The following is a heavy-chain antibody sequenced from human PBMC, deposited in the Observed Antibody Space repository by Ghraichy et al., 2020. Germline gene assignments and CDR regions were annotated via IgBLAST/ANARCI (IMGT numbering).Heavy chain of an antibody. CDR2: IDHRGYT. D-gene: IGHD1-1*01. V-gene: IGHV4-34*01. Sequence: SQTLSLTCAVNGGSFSGFYWSWIRQSPGKGLEWIGEIDHRGYTNYNPSLKSRVTMSVDTSNNQFSLKLSSVTAADTAVYFCARGKTGTTGNCDYWDQGTLV. CDR1: GGSFSGFY. CDR3: ARGKTGTTGNCDY. J-gene: IGHJ4*02.